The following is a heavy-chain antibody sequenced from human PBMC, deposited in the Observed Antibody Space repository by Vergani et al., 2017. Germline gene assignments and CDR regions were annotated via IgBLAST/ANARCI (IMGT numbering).Heavy chain of an antibody. CDR1: GRSFSGYY. J-gene: IGHJ6*02. Sequence: QVQLQQWGAGLLKPSETLSLTCAVYGRSFSGYYWSWIRQPPGKGLEWIGEINHSGSTNYNPSLKSRVTISVDTSKNHFSLRLSSVTAADTAVYYCARGKGYCSSTSCHSGLDVWGQGTTVTVSS. V-gene: IGHV4-34*01. CDR3: ARGKGYCSSTSCHSGLDV. CDR2: INHSGST. D-gene: IGHD2-2*01.